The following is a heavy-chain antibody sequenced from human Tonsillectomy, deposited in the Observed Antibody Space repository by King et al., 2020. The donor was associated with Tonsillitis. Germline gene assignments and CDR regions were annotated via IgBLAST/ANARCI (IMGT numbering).Heavy chain of an antibody. V-gene: IGHV4-59*08. CDR2: GYYSGST. CDR3: ARPLNPYWYFAL. CDR1: GGSISDYY. J-gene: IGHJ2*01. Sequence: QLQESGPGLVKPSETLSLTCTVSGGSISDYYWSWIRQPPGKGLEWIGFGYYSGSTNYNPSLKSRVTISVDTSKNQFSLKLSSVTAAGTAVYYCARPLNPYWYFALWGRGTLVTVSS.